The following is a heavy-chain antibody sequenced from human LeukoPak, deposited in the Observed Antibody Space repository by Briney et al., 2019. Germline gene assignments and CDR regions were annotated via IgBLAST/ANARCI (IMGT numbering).Heavy chain of an antibody. CDR1: GGTFSSYA. CDR3: ARKTSIAARGGAFDI. J-gene: IGHJ3*02. V-gene: IGHV1-69*05. D-gene: IGHD6-6*01. CDR2: TIPIFGTA. Sequence: SVKVSCKASGGTFSSYAISWVRQAPGQGLEWMGGTIPIFGTANYAQKFQGRVTITTDESTSTAYMELSSLRSEDTAVYYCARKTSIAARGGAFDIWGQGTMVTVSS.